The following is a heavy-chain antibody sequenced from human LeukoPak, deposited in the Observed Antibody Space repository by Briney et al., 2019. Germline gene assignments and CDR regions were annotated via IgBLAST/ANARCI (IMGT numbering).Heavy chain of an antibody. V-gene: IGHV3-21*01. CDR1: GFTFSSYS. CDR3: ARRDAGQWLVPYYFDY. CDR2: ISSSSSYI. J-gene: IGHJ4*02. D-gene: IGHD6-19*01. Sequence: GGSLRLSCAASGFTFSSYSMNWVRQAPGKGLEWVSSISSSSSYIYYADSVKGRFTISKDNAKNSLYLQMNSLRAEDTAVYYCARRDAGQWLVPYYFDYWGQGTLVTVSS.